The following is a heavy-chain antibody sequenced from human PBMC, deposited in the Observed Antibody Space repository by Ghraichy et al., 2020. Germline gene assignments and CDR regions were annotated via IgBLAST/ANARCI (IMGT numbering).Heavy chain of an antibody. CDR1: GFTFSSHW. V-gene: IGHV3-7*01. J-gene: IGHJ6*03. Sequence: GGSLRLSCTASGFTFSSHWMSWVRQVPGKGLEWVANINQEGSETYYADSVEGRFTISRDNAKNSLDLQMSSLRAEDTAVYYCAGDVPGADYYMDVWGKGTTVTVSS. CDR3: AGDVPGADYYMDV. CDR2: INQEGSET.